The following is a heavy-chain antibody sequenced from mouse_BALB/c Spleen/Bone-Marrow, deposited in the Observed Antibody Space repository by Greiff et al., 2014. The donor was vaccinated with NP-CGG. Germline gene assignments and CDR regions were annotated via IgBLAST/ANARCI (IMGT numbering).Heavy chain of an antibody. CDR3: ARSGATATPFAY. Sequence: SGAELARPGASVKLSCKASGYTFTNYWMQWVKQRLGQDLVWIGAFYPGDGDSRYTQKFKGKATLTADKSSSPSYMQLNSLASEYSAVYYCARSGATATPFAYWGQGTLVTVSA. V-gene: IGHV1-87*01. CDR2: FYPGDGDS. J-gene: IGHJ3*01. CDR1: GYTFTNYW. D-gene: IGHD1-2*01.